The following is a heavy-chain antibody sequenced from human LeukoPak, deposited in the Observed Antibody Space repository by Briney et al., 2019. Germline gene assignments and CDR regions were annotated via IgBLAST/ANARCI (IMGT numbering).Heavy chain of an antibody. Sequence: INHSGSTNYNPSLKSRVTISVDTSKNQFSLKLSSVTAADTAVYYCARGLTPSYYYYYGMDVRGQGTTVTVSS. CDR3: ARGLTPSYYYYYGMDV. D-gene: IGHD2-15*01. J-gene: IGHJ6*02. CDR2: INHSGST. V-gene: IGHV4-34*01.